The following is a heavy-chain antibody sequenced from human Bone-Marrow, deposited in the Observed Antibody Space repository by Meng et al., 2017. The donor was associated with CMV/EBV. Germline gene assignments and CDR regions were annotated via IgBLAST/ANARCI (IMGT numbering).Heavy chain of an antibody. Sequence: GESLKIPCAAYGFTFSSYWMSWVRQAPGKGLEWVANIKQDGSEKYYVDSVKGRFTIARDNAKNSLYLKTNSLRAEDTAVYYCARLIIIDWADPWGQGTLVTVSS. CDR1: GFTFSSYW. D-gene: IGHD2/OR15-2a*01. CDR3: ARLIIIDWADP. CDR2: IKQDGSEK. J-gene: IGHJ5*02. V-gene: IGHV3-7*01.